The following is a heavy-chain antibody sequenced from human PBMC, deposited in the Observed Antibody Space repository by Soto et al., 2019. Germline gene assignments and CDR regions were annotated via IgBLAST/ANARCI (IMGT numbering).Heavy chain of an antibody. CDR1: CGSVSSYY. Sequence: ETLSLICTVWCGSVSSYYWSWIRQPAGKGMEWIGRIYTSGSTNYNPSLKSRVTMSVDTSKNQFSLKLSSVTAADTAVYYCARDDSVLCGGDCYRSGALDYWGQGTLVTVSS. J-gene: IGHJ4*02. CDR3: ARDDSVLCGGDCYRSGALDY. V-gene: IGHV4-4*07. D-gene: IGHD2-21*02. CDR2: IYTSGST.